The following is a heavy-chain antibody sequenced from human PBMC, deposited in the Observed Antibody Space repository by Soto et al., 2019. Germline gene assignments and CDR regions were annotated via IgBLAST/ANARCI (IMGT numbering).Heavy chain of an antibody. J-gene: IGHJ4*02. CDR1: GCPFSSFA. Sequence: QVQLVESVGGVVQPGRSLRLSCAASGCPFSSFAMHWVRQAPGKGLEWLAVISSDVVNYYYAQSVKGRFTISRANPKNTLYLQMNSLRNEEPAAYYGPRGRVWTPEGLGYWGQGTLVTVSS. D-gene: IGHD3-10*01. CDR3: PRGRVWTPEGLGY. CDR2: ISSDVVNY. V-gene: IGHV3-30-3*01.